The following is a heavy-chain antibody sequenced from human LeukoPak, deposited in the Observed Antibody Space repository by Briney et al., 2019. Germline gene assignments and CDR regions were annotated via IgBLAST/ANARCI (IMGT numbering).Heavy chain of an antibody. Sequence: SETLSLTCTVSGGSISSYYWSWIRQPPGKGLEWIGSIYHSGSTYYNPSLKSRVTISVDTSKNQFSLKLSSVTAADTAVYYCARPGFRDAFDIWGQGTMVTVSS. J-gene: IGHJ3*02. CDR3: ARPGFRDAFDI. V-gene: IGHV4-59*08. CDR2: IYHSGST. CDR1: GGSISSYY.